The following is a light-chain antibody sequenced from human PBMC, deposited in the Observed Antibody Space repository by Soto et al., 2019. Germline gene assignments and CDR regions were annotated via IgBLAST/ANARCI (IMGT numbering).Light chain of an antibody. CDR1: SSNIGATYD. J-gene: IGLJ1*01. CDR2: RNY. V-gene: IGLV1-40*01. CDR3: QSYDSGLGEYV. Sequence: QSVLTQPPSVSRAPGQRVTISCTGSSSNIGATYDVHWYQHLPGTPLKLLIYRNYNRPSGVPDRFSGSKSGASASLANTGLQAEDEADYYCQSYDSGLGEYVFGTGTNVTVL.